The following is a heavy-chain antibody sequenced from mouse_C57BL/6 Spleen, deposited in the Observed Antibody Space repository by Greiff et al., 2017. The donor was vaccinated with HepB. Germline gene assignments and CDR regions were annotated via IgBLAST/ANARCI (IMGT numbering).Heavy chain of an antibody. CDR1: GFTFSDYG. V-gene: IGHV5-17*01. J-gene: IGHJ2*01. Sequence: DVKLVESGGGLVKPGGSLKLSCAASGFTFSDYGMHWVRQAPEKGLEWVAYISSGSSTIYYADTVKGRFTISRDNAKNTLFLQMTSLRSEDTAMYYCARSLYDEYSYYCDYWGQGTTLSDSS. CDR3: ARSLYDEYSYYCDY. D-gene: IGHD2-4*01. CDR2: ISSGSSTI.